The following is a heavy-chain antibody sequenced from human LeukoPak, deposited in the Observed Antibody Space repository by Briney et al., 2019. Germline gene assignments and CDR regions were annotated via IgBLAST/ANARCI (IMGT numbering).Heavy chain of an antibody. D-gene: IGHD2-2*01. CDR2: ISGNNDNP. J-gene: IGHJ4*02. CDR3: ARDGTSTDDY. V-gene: IGHV1-18*01. Sequence: ASVRVSCKTSGYTFSNFGINWVRQPPGQGLEWMGWISGNNDNPNYGQKFQGRFTVTTDSSTSTAYMELRNLRFDDTAVYYCARDGTSTDDYWGQGTLVTVSS. CDR1: GYTFSNFG.